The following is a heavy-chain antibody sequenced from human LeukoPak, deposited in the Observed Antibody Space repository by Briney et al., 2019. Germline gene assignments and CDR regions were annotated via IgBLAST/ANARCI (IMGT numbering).Heavy chain of an antibody. V-gene: IGHV3-23*01. Sequence: PGRSLRLSCAASGFTFSTYAMSWVRLAPGKGLEWVSAISGSGGSTYSADSVKGRFTISRDNSKNTLYLQMNSLKAEDTAVYYCAKTRGWPYYFDYWGQGTLVTVSS. J-gene: IGHJ4*02. CDR2: ISGSGGST. CDR3: AKTRGWPYYFDY. CDR1: GFTFSTYA. D-gene: IGHD6-19*01.